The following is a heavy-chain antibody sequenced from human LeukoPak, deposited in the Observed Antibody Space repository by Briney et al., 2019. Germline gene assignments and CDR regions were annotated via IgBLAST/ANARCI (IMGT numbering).Heavy chain of an antibody. D-gene: IGHD2-2*01. V-gene: IGHV3-23*01. Sequence: PGGSLRLACAASGFTFGTYKMSWVRQAPGKGLELVPDISGSGGSPFYADSVKGRFTISRDNSKYTLYLQMNSLRAEDTAVYYCAKLGRYQVPLDDYWGQGTLVTVSS. CDR2: ISGSGGSP. CDR1: GFTFGTYK. J-gene: IGHJ4*02. CDR3: AKLGRYQVPLDDY.